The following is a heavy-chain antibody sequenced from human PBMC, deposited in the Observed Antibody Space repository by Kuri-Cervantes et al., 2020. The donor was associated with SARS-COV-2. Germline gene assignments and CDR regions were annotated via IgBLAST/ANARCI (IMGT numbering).Heavy chain of an antibody. CDR3: ANARPSGGY. D-gene: IGHD4-23*01. CDR2: ISDSGINT. J-gene: IGHJ4*02. V-gene: IGHV3-23*01. Sequence: GESLKISCAASGFTFSAYAMSWVRQAPGRGLEWVSGISDSGINTYYPDSVRGRFTISRDNSKNMLYLQMHSLRVEDTAVYYCANARPSGGYWGQGTLVTVSS. CDR1: GFTFSAYA.